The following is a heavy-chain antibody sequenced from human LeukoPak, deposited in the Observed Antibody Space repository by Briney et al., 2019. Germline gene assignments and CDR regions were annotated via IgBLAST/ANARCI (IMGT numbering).Heavy chain of an antibody. CDR1: GFTFSNAW. Sequence: PGGSLTLSCAASGFTFSNAWMSWVRQAPGKGLEWVGRIKSKTDGGTTDYAAPVKGTFTISRDDSKNTLYLQMNSLKTEDTAVYYCARAPTYTAMLPGGMDVWGQGTTVTVSS. D-gene: IGHD5-18*01. J-gene: IGHJ6*02. V-gene: IGHV3-15*01. CDR2: IKSKTDGGTT. CDR3: ARAPTYTAMLPGGMDV.